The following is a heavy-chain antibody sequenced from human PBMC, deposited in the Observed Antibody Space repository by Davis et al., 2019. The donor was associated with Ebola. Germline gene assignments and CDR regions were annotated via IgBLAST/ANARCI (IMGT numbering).Heavy chain of an antibody. Sequence: MPSETLSLTCTVSGGSISSGGYYWSWFRHHPGKGLEWIGYSYYTGSSYFNPSLEGRPTISVDTSKNRFSLNLTSVTAADTAVYYCARMKYSSLSGHIFWFDPWGQGTPVTVSS. D-gene: IGHD6-6*01. CDR1: GGSISSGGYY. V-gene: IGHV4-31*03. J-gene: IGHJ5*02. CDR2: SYYTGSS. CDR3: ARMKYSSLSGHIFWFDP.